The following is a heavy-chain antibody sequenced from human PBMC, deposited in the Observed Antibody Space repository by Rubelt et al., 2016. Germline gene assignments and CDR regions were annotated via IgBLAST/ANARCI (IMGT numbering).Heavy chain of an antibody. CDR2: VYWDDDK. V-gene: IGHV2-5*02. J-gene: IGHJ3*02. D-gene: IGHD3-9*01. CDR1: GFSLSTSGEG. Sequence: QITLKESGPTLVKPTQTLTLTCTFSGFSLSTSGEGVGWVRQPPGKALEWLAIVYWDDDKRYSTSLKTRLTRNKETSKNQVGLTMTNMDPCDTATYYCAHKASSGSFNIWGQGTMVTVSS. CDR3: AHKASSGSFNI.